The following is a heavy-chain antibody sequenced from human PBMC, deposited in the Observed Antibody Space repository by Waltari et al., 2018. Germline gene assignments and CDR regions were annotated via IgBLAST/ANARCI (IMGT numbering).Heavy chain of an antibody. V-gene: IGHV1-18*01. J-gene: IGHJ6*02. CDR1: DYKFTSYY. CDR2: IHTYAGKT. D-gene: IGHD3-10*01. CDR3: ARTYGSSSFYYGMDV. Sequence: QVQLVQSGAEVKKPGASVKVSCKASDYKFTSYYVTRVRQAPGQGLEWMGLIHTYAGKTNYAPRLQGKVSTTTDTSTSTDFLDLRSTRFDDTTVYYCARTYGSSSFYYGMDVWGQGTTVTVSS.